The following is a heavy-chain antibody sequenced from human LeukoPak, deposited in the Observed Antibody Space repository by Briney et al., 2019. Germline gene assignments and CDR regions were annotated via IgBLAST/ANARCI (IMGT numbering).Heavy chain of an antibody. V-gene: IGHV3-23*01. J-gene: IGHJ4*02. CDR1: GFTFSSYA. CDR3: AKVFRGSYYYFDY. Sequence: GGSLRLSCAASGFTFSSYAMSWVRQAPGKGLEWVSAISGSGGSTYYADSVKGRFTISRDNSKNTLYLQMNSLRAGDTAVYYCAKVFRGSYYYFDYWGQGTLVTVSS. CDR2: ISGSGGST. D-gene: IGHD1-26*01.